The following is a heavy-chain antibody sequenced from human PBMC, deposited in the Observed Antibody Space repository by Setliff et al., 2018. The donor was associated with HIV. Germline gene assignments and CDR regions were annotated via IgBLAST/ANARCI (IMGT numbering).Heavy chain of an antibody. V-gene: IGHV4-4*07. CDR2: IYISGST. Sequence: PSETLSLTCTVSGGSISSYYWSWIRQPAGKGLEWIGHIYISGSTNYNPSFNSRVTMSVDTSKNQFSLRLTSVTAADTAMYHCVRDRSSGWSKDWFDTWGQGILVTVSS. CDR1: GGSISSYY. CDR3: VRDRSSGWSKDWFDT. J-gene: IGHJ5*02. D-gene: IGHD6-19*01.